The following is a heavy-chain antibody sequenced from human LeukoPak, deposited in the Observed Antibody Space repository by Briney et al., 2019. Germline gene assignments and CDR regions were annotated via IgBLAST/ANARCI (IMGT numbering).Heavy chain of an antibody. V-gene: IGHV4-30-2*01. Sequence: PSETLSLTCSVSGGSFSSGDYSWSWIRQPPGKGLEWIGYIYLSGSTYYNPSLKSRVTISVDRSKNQFSLKLNSVTAADTAVYYCARWDPGYGGYPPKIQAFDIWGQGTMDTVSS. CDR1: GGSFSSGDYS. D-gene: IGHD4-23*01. CDR2: IYLSGST. CDR3: ARWDPGYGGYPPKIQAFDI. J-gene: IGHJ3*02.